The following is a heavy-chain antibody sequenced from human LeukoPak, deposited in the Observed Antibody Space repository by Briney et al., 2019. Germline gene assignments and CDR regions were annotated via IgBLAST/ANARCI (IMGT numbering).Heavy chain of an antibody. CDR2: ISSSSSYI. D-gene: IGHD6-13*01. Sequence: GGSLRLSCAASGFTFSSYSMNWVRQAPGKGLEWVSSISSSSSYIYYADSVKGRFTISGDNAKNSLYLQMNSLRAEDTAVYYCARGSGRAAAGTGDYWGQGTLVTVSS. CDR1: GFTFSSYS. V-gene: IGHV3-21*01. J-gene: IGHJ4*02. CDR3: ARGSGRAAAGTGDY.